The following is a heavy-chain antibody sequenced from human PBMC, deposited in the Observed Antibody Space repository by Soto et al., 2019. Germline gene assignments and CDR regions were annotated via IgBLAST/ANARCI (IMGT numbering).Heavy chain of an antibody. CDR1: GGSISSSNW. V-gene: IGHV4-4*02. CDR2: IYHSGST. Sequence: QVQLQESGPGLVKPSGTLSLTCAVSGGSISSSNWWSWVRQPPGTGLEWIGEIYHSGSTNYNPSLKSRVAMSVDKSKNHFSLKLISVTAADTAVYYCARALSTLTPLDYWSEGTPVTVSS. CDR3: ARALSTLTPLDY. J-gene: IGHJ4*02. D-gene: IGHD6-13*01.